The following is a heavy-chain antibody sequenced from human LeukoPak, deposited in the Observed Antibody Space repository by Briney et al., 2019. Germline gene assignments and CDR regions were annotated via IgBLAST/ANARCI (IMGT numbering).Heavy chain of an antibody. CDR1: GFTFRSYA. J-gene: IGHJ4*02. CDR3: AKHQPPH. CDR2: IENSGKT. V-gene: IGHV3-23*01. Sequence: GGSLRLSCAASGFTFRSYAMSWVRQAPGKGLECVSAIENSGKTFYADSVKGRFTISRDNSKNTVYLQMNNLRAEDTALYYCAKHQPPHWGQGTLVSVSS.